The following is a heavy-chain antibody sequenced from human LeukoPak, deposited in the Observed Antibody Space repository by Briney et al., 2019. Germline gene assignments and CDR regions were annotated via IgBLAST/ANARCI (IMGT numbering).Heavy chain of an antibody. J-gene: IGHJ4*02. CDR3: ASDILTANANVVY. CDR2: IKQDGSEK. CDR1: GFTFRTYW. D-gene: IGHD3-9*01. V-gene: IGHV3-7*01. Sequence: PGGSLRLSCAASGFTFRTYWMNWVRQAPGKGLEWVANIKQDGSEKYYVDSVKGRFTISRDNAKNSLYLQMNSLRADDTAVYYCASDILTANANVVYWGQGTLVTVSS.